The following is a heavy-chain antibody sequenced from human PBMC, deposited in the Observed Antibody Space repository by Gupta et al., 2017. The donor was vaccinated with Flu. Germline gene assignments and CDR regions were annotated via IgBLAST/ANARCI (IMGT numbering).Heavy chain of an antibody. CDR3: TSSAGYGMDV. J-gene: IGHJ6*02. D-gene: IGHD3-10*01. CDR1: GFTFSGSA. Sequence: EVQLVEFGGGLVQPGGSLKLSCAASGFTFSGSAMHWVRQASGKGLEWVGRIRSKANSYATAYAASVKGRFTISRDDSKNMVYLQMNSLKTEDTAVYSCTSSAGYGMDVWGQGTTVTVSS. CDR2: IRSKANSYAT. V-gene: IGHV3-73*02.